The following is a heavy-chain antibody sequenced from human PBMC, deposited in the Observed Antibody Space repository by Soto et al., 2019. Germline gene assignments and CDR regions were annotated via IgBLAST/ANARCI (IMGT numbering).Heavy chain of an antibody. CDR2: IYYSGST. CDR1: GGSISSSSYY. J-gene: IGHJ3*02. Sequence: SETLSLTCTVSGGSISSSSYYWGWIRQPPGKGLEWIGSIYYSGSTYYNPSLKSRVTISVDTSKNQFSLKLSSVTAADTAVYYCARPAGYSSGWYGTNTDAFDIWGQGTMVTVSS. V-gene: IGHV4-39*01. CDR3: ARPAGYSSGWYGTNTDAFDI. D-gene: IGHD6-19*01.